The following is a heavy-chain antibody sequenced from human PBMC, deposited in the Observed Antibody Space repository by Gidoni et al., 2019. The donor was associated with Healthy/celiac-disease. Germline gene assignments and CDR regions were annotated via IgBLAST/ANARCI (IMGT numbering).Heavy chain of an antibody. Sequence: LQLQESGPGLVKPSETLSLTCTVSGGSISSSSYYWGWIRPPPGKGLEWIGSIYYSGSTYYNQYLKSRVTISVDTCKNQYSLKLSSVTAADTAVYYCASYDFWSGYPLFEYWGQGTLVTVSS. D-gene: IGHD3-3*01. CDR3: ASYDFWSGYPLFEY. J-gene: IGHJ4*02. CDR2: IYYSGST. V-gene: IGHV4-39*01. CDR1: GGSISSSSYY.